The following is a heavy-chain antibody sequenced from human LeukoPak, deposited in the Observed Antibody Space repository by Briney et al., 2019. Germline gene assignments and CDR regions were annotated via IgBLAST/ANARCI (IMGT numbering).Heavy chain of an antibody. D-gene: IGHD5-24*01. CDR1: GFTFSSYA. CDR3: AKDIGDGYNLKGLDY. Sequence: GGSLRLSCAASGFTFSSYAMHWVRQAPGKGLEWVSGISWNSGSIGYADSVKGRFTISRDNAKNSLYLQMNSLRAEDTALYYCAKDIGDGYNLKGLDYWGQGTLVTVSS. J-gene: IGHJ4*02. V-gene: IGHV3-9*01. CDR2: ISWNSGSI.